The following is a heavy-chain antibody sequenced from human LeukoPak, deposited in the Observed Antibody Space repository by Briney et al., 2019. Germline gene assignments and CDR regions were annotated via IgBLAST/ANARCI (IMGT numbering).Heavy chain of an antibody. D-gene: IGHD6-13*01. CDR1: GGTFSSYA. V-gene: IGHV1-69*01. Sequence: ASVKVSCKASGGTFSSYAISWVRQAPGQGLGWMGGIIPIFGTANYAQKFQGRVTITADESTSTAYMELSSLRSEDTAVYYCARVGSDGAYSSSWTFDYWGQGTLVIVSS. CDR3: ARVGSDGAYSSSWTFDY. CDR2: IIPIFGTA. J-gene: IGHJ4*02.